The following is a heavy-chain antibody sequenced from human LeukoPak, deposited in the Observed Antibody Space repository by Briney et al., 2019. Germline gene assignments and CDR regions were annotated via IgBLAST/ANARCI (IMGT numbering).Heavy chain of an antibody. V-gene: IGHV3-23*01. CDR1: GLTFSGYA. D-gene: IGHD6-13*01. J-gene: IGHJ4*02. CDR2: ISDTGDST. Sequence: PPGGSLRLSCAASGLTFSGYALSWVRQAPGKGLEWVSGISDTGDSTYYADSVKGRFTISRDNSKNTLYLQMNSLRADDTAVYYCAEDRLGAAAGFFDYWGQGSLVTVSS. CDR3: AEDRLGAAAGFFDY.